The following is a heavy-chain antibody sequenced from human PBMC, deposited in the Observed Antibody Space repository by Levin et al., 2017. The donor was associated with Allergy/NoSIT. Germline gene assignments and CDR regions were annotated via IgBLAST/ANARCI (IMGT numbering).Heavy chain of an antibody. D-gene: IGHD3-10*01. Sequence: GESLKISCAASGFTFSSYAMSWVRQAPGKGLEWVSAISGSGGSTYYEDSVKGRFTISRDNSKNTLYLQMNSLRAEDTAVYYCAKDPNYYGSGSYYNVHWATTAVWFDYWGQGTLVTVSS. V-gene: IGHV3-23*01. CDR2: ISGSGGST. CDR3: AKDPNYYGSGSYYNVHWATTAVWFDY. J-gene: IGHJ4*02. CDR1: GFTFSSYA.